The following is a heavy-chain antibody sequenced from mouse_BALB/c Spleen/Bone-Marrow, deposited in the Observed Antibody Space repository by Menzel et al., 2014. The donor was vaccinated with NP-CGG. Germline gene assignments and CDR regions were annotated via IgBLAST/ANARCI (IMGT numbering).Heavy chain of an antibody. D-gene: IGHD1-1*01. V-gene: IGHV3-8*02. CDR3: ARILLRSYAMDY. Sequence: VQVVESGPSLVKPSQTLSLTCSVTGDSITSGYWNWIRKFPGNKLEYMGYISYSGSTYYNPSLKSRISITRDTSKNQYYLQLNSVTTEDTATYYCARILLRSYAMDYWGQGTSVTVSS. J-gene: IGHJ4*01. CDR1: GDSITSGY. CDR2: ISYSGST.